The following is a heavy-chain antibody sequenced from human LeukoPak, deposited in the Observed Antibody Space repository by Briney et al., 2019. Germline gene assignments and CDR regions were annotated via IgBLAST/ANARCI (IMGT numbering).Heavy chain of an antibody. D-gene: IGHD6-19*01. CDR1: GGSISSYY. CDR2: IYYSGST. V-gene: IGHV4-59*01. CDR3: ARGWYSSGWSLNWFDP. J-gene: IGHJ5*02. Sequence: PSETLSLTCTVSGGSISSYYLSWIRQPPGKGLEWIGYIYYSGSTNYNPSLKSRVTISVDTSKIQFSLKLSSVTAADTAVYYCARGWYSSGWSLNWFDPWGQGTLVTVSS.